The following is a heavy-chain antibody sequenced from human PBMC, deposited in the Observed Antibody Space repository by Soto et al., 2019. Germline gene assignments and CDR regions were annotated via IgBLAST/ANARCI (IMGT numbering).Heavy chain of an antibody. V-gene: IGHV3-7*01. D-gene: IGHD6-13*01. CDR3: ARGSSNWAYYFDV. CDR1: GFTFISDW. CDR2: IKQDGSEK. J-gene: IGHJ4*02. Sequence: GGSLILSCAASGFTFISDWMSWVRQAPGKGLEWVANIKQDGSEKYYVDSVEGRFTISRDNAKNSLYLQMNSLRDDDTAVYYCARGSSNWAYYFDVWGQGTLVTVSS.